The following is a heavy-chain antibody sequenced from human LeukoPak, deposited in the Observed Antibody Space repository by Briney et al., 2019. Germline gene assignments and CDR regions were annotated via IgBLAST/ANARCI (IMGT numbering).Heavy chain of an antibody. CDR3: ARALTTLTYEGY. CDR1: GYTFTTYA. V-gene: IGHV1-3*01. J-gene: IGHJ4*02. Sequence: ASVKVSCRASGYTFTTYAMHWVRQAPGQRLEWMGWINPGNGNTKYSQKFQGRVTITRDTSASTVYMELSSLRSEDTAVYYCARALTTLTYEGYWGQGTLVTVSS. D-gene: IGHD1-1*01. CDR2: INPGNGNT.